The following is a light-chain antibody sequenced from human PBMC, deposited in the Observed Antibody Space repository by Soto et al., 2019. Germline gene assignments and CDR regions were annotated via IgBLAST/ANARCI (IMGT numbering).Light chain of an antibody. CDR1: QTVGSY. CDR2: DTS. J-gene: IGKJ1*01. V-gene: IGKV3-11*01. Sequence: EIVLTQSPATLSLSPGERATLSCRASQTVGSYLAWFRQTPGQAPRLLIYDTSIRATGIPASFSGSGSGTDFTLTISSLEAEDFAVYCCQQRSDWPPTFGQGNKVEI. CDR3: QQRSDWPPT.